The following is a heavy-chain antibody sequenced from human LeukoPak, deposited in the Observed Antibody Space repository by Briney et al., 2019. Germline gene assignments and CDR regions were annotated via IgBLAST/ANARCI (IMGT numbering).Heavy chain of an antibody. CDR2: ISYDGSNK. J-gene: IGHJ4*02. V-gene: IGHV3-30*04. CDR1: GFTFSSYA. Sequence: GRSLRLSCAASGFTFSSYAMHWVRQAPGKGLEWVAVISYDGSNKYYADSVKGRFTISRDNSKNTLYLQMNSLRAEDTAVYYCARPLVAAADFYFDYWGQGTLVTVSS. D-gene: IGHD6-13*01. CDR3: ARPLVAAADFYFDY.